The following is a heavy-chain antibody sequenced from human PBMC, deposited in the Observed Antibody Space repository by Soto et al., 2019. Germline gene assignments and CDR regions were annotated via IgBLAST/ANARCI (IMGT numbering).Heavy chain of an antibody. D-gene: IGHD3-10*01. J-gene: IGHJ6*02. CDR1: GFTFSSYG. CDR3: ARGSGGRGAYYYYGMDV. Sequence: QVQLVESGGGVVQPGRSLRLSCAASGFTFSSYGMHWVRQAPGKGLEWVAGIWYDGSNKYYADSVKGRFTISRDNSKNTLYLQMNSLRAEDTAVYYCARGSGGRGAYYYYGMDVWGQGTTVTVSS. V-gene: IGHV3-33*01. CDR2: IWYDGSNK.